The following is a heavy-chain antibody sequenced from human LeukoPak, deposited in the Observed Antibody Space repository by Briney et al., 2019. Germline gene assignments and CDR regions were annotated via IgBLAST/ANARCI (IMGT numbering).Heavy chain of an antibody. Sequence: SVKVSCKASGGTFSSYAISWVRQAPGQGLGWMGGIIPIFGTANYAQKFQGRVTITADESTSTAYMELSSLRSEDTAVYYCAGHYDSSGYYYNRPFYYFDYWGQGTLVTVSS. J-gene: IGHJ4*02. CDR3: AGHYDSSGYYYNRPFYYFDY. D-gene: IGHD3-22*01. CDR2: IIPIFGTA. V-gene: IGHV1-69*13. CDR1: GGTFSSYA.